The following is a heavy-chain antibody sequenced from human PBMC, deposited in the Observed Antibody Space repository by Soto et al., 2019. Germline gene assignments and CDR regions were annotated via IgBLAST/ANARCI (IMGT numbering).Heavy chain of an antibody. CDR3: ARVYEARGNYYYYYYGMDV. V-gene: IGHV1-18*01. D-gene: IGHD3-16*01. CDR1: GYTFTSYG. Sequence: QVQLVQSGAEVKKPGASVKVSCKASGYTFTSYGISWVRQAPGQGLEWMGWSSAYNGNTNYAQKLQGRGTMTTDTPTSTAYMELRSLRSDDTAVYYCARVYEARGNYYYYYYGMDVWGQGTTVTVSS. CDR2: SSAYNGNT. J-gene: IGHJ6*02.